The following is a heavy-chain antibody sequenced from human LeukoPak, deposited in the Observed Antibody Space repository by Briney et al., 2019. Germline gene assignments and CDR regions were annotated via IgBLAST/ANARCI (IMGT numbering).Heavy chain of an antibody. V-gene: IGHV3-30*03. CDR1: GFTFSSYG. Sequence: GGSLRLPCAASGFTFSSYGMHWVRQAPGKGLEWVAVISYDGSNKYYADSVKGRFTISRDNSKNTLYLQMNSLRAEDTAVYYCARNSAPPDYWGQGTLVTVSS. J-gene: IGHJ4*02. CDR2: ISYDGSNK. CDR3: ARNSAPPDY. D-gene: IGHD2-21*01.